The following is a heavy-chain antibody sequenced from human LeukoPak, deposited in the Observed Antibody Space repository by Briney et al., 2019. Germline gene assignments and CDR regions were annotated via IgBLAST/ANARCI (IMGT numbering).Heavy chain of an antibody. CDR2: IKSDGITI. D-gene: IGHD1-20*01. V-gene: IGHV3-74*01. CDR3: LRDLNWSLDQ. Sequence: PGGSLRLSCTASGFSFSGHWMHWVRQAPGKGLVWVSRIKSDGITITYADSVKGRFTISRDNAKNTLYLQMNSLRAEDTAVYYCLRDLNWSLDQWGQGTLVTVSS. CDR1: GFSFSGHW. J-gene: IGHJ4*02.